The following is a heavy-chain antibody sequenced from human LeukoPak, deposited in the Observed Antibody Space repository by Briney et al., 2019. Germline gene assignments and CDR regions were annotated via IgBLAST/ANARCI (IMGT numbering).Heavy chain of an antibody. J-gene: IGHJ4*02. Sequence: GASVKVSCKAPGYTFTGYYMHWVRQAPGQGLEWMGEINPSGGSTSYAQKFQGRTTVTRDTYTNTVYMDLSSLRSEDTATYYCARGAPTARIGAGRFDYWGQGSLLTVAS. CDR3: ARGAPTARIGAGRFDY. V-gene: IGHV1-46*01. CDR2: INPSGGST. D-gene: IGHD5-12*01. CDR1: GYTFTGYY.